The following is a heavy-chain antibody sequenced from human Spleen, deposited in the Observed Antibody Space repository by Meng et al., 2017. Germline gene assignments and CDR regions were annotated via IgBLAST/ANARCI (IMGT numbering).Heavy chain of an antibody. V-gene: IGHV4-34*01. J-gene: IGHJ4*02. CDR1: GGSFSDYY. CDR3: ARGPTTMAHDFDY. CDR2: INHSGGT. Sequence: VQLQQWGPGLLKPSETLSLTCVVSGGSFSDYYWSWIRQPPGKGLEWIGEINHSGGTNYNPSLESRATISVDTSQNNLSLKLSSVTAADSAVYYCARGPTTMAHDFDYWGQGTLVTVSS. D-gene: IGHD4-11*01.